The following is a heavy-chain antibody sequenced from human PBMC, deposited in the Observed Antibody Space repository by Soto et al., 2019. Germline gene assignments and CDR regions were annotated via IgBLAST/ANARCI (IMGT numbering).Heavy chain of an antibody. CDR3: VTVNLAGAAYYFDY. D-gene: IGHD1-26*01. CDR1: VGPSSTGEYC. CDR2: VYYSGTT. V-gene: IGHV4-30-4*08. J-gene: IGHJ4*02. Sequence: RSPTSPVAVGPSSTGEYCWDWIANPPGKGLEWIGYVYYSGTTSSHPSLTSRVSISVDTSTNQFSLRLTSVTAADTAVYYCVTVNLAGAAYYFDYWAPGTLVTVSA.